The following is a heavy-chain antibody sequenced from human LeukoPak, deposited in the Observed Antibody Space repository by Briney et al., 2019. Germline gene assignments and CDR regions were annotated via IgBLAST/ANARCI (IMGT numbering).Heavy chain of an antibody. CDR3: AGDRNSDWYSPLDY. CDR1: GFTFTKCA. Sequence: GSLRLSCVASGFTFTKCAMSWLRQAPGKGLEWVAIITATGDTAYYADSVKGRFTISRDNSRNTVYMQMDSLRAEDTAIYYCAGDRNSDWYSPLDYWGQGSQVTVSP. J-gene: IGHJ4*02. CDR2: ITATGDTA. V-gene: IGHV3-23*01. D-gene: IGHD6-19*01.